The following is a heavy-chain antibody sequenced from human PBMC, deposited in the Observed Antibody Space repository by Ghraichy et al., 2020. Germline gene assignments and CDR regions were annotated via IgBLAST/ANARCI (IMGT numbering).Heavy chain of an antibody. CDR3: ARGHGYSSGWSELGTPYYFDY. D-gene: IGHD6-19*01. J-gene: IGHJ4*02. Sequence: GGSLRLSCAASGFTFSSYAMHWVRQAPGKGLEWVAVISYDGSNKYYADSVKGRFTISRDNSKNTLYLQMNSLRAEDTAVYYCARGHGYSSGWSELGTPYYFDYWGQGTLVTVSS. CDR2: ISYDGSNK. V-gene: IGHV3-30-3*01. CDR1: GFTFSSYA.